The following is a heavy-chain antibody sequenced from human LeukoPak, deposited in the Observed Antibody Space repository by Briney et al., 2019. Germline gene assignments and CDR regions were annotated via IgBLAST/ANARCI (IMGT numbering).Heavy chain of an antibody. CDR3: ARGGIPTGPYYYFYYMDV. V-gene: IGHV3-30*01. D-gene: IGHD3-10*01. J-gene: IGHJ6*03. Sequence: GGSLRLSCAASGFTFSRNVMHWVRQAPGKGLEWVALISYDGNNKFYADSVKGRFTISRDNSRNTLFLQMNSLRGEDAAVYSCARGGIPTGPYYYFYYMDVWGKGTAVTVSS. CDR2: ISYDGNNK. CDR1: GFTFSRNV.